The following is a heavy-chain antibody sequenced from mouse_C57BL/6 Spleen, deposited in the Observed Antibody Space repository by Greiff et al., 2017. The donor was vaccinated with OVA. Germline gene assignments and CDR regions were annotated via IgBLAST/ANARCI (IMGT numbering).Heavy chain of an antibody. CDR2: IDPETGGT. J-gene: IGHJ2*01. D-gene: IGHD1-1*01. CDR1: GYTFTDYE. Sequence: SGAELVRPGASVTLSCKASGYTFTDYEMHWVKQTPVHGLEWIGAIDPETGGTAYNQKFKGKAILTADKSSSTAYMELRSLTSEDSAVYYCTRAYGSSYRNYFDYWGQGTTLTVSS. V-gene: IGHV1-15*01. CDR3: TRAYGSSYRNYFDY.